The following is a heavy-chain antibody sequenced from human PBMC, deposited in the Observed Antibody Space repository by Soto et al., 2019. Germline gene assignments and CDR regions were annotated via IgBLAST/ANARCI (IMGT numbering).Heavy chain of an antibody. CDR3: ARGGKYCTNGVCFFYGMDV. CDR1: GYTFTSYG. J-gene: IGHJ6*02. D-gene: IGHD2-8*01. Sequence: QVQLVQSGAEVKKPGASVKVSCKASGYTFTSYGISWVRQAPGQGLEWMGWISAYNGNTNYAQKFQGRVTMTTDTXTRTAYMELRSLRSDDTAVYYCARGGKYCTNGVCFFYGMDVWGQGTTVTVSS. V-gene: IGHV1-18*01. CDR2: ISAYNGNT.